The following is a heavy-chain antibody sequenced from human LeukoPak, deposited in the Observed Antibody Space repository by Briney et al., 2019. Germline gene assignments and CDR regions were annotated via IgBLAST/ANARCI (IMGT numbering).Heavy chain of an antibody. CDR3: ARDSCSSNSCSFDY. CDR2: IYYSGST. Sequence: PSETLSLTCTVSGGSISSSSYYWGWIRQPPGKGLEWIGSIYYSGSTYYNPSLKSRVTISVDTSKNQFSLKLSSVTAADTAVYYCARDSCSSNSCSFDYWGPGTLVTVSS. CDR1: GGSISSSSYY. D-gene: IGHD2-2*01. J-gene: IGHJ4*02. V-gene: IGHV4-39*02.